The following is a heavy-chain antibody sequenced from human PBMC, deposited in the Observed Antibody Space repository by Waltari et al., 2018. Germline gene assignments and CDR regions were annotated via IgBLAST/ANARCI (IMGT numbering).Heavy chain of an antibody. V-gene: IGHV1-8*03. J-gene: IGHJ6*03. CDR2: MNPNSGXT. D-gene: IGHD6-6*01. CDR3: ARGSRQLGXYYYYMDV. Sequence: QVQLVXSGAEVKKPGASVKVXCXAXGYTFTSYDINWVRQATXQGLEWMGWMNPNSGXTXXAQKFQGRVTITRNTSISTAYMELSSLRSXDTAVYYCARGSRQLGXYYYYMDVWGKGTXVXXSS. CDR1: GYTFTSYD.